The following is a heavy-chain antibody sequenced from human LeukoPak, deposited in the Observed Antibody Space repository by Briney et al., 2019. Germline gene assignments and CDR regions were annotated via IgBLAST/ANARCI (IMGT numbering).Heavy chain of an antibody. V-gene: IGHV3-23*01. CDR3: AKISGYKAAAGRGYYFDH. Sequence: PGGSLRLSCAASGFTFSSYAMSWVRQAPGKGLEWVSAISGSGGSTYYADSVKGRFTISRDNSKNTLYLQMNSLRAEDTAVYYCAKISGYKAAAGRGYYFDHWGQGTLVTVSS. D-gene: IGHD6-13*01. J-gene: IGHJ4*02. CDR1: GFTFSSYA. CDR2: ISGSGGST.